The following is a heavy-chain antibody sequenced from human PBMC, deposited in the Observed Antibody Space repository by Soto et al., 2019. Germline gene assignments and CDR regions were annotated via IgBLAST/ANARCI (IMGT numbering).Heavy chain of an antibody. CDR2: IWYDGSSK. Sequence: SCKASGYTFTSYYMHWVRQAPGKGLEWVAVIWYDGSSKYYADSVKGRFTISRDNSKNTLYLQMNSLRAEDTAVYYCARDASGDDGMAAFDIWGQGTMVTVSS. V-gene: IGHV3-33*01. D-gene: IGHD2-21*01. CDR3: ARDASGDDGMAAFDI. J-gene: IGHJ3*02. CDR1: GYTFTSYY.